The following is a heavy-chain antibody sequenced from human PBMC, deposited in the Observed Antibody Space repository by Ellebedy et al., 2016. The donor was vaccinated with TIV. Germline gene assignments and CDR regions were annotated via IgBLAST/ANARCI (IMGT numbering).Heavy chain of an antibody. D-gene: IGHD3-22*01. Sequence: GGSLRLSCTASGFSLSSYAMAWVRQAPGKGLEWVSAISGSGDKRHYADSVNGRFTITRDNSRNTFYLQMNSLRLEDTAIYYCARVFPYYYDASAFSGYWGQGTLVTVSS. CDR1: GFSLSSYA. CDR2: ISGSGDKR. CDR3: ARVFPYYYDASAFSGY. J-gene: IGHJ4*02. V-gene: IGHV3-23*01.